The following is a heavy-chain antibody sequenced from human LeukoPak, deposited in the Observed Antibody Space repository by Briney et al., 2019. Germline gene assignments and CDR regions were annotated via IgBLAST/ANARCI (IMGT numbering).Heavy chain of an antibody. Sequence: PGGSLRLSCAASGFTFSSYWMHWVRQAPGKGLVWVSRINSDGSSTGYADSVKGRFTISRDNAKNTLYLQMNSLRAEDTAVYYCARAADDFWSGYYDYYYYYMDVWGKGTTVTVSS. CDR1: GFTFSSYW. J-gene: IGHJ6*03. D-gene: IGHD3-3*01. V-gene: IGHV3-74*01. CDR3: ARAADDFWSGYYDYYYYYMDV. CDR2: INSDGSST.